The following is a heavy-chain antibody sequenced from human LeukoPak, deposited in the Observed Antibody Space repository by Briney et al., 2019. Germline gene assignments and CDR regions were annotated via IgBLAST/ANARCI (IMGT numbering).Heavy chain of an antibody. CDR3: ARGGFYCGDDCYVDY. CDR1: GGSLSYYY. CDR2: INRSGST. Sequence: SETLSLTCAVYGGSLSYYYWSWIRQPPEKGLEWIGEINRSGSTNYNPSLKSRVSISVDTSKNQLSLKLSSVTAADTAVYYCARGGFYCGDDCYVDYWGQGTLVTVSS. V-gene: IGHV4-34*01. D-gene: IGHD2-21*02. J-gene: IGHJ4*02.